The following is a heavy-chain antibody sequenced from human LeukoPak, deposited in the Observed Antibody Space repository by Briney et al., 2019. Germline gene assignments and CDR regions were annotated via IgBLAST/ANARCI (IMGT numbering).Heavy chain of an antibody. J-gene: IGHJ5*02. CDR1: GFIFSDYY. CDR3: ARDGAGLDP. CDR2: INRGGTNT. V-gene: IGHV3-11*01. Sequence: GGSLRLSCAASGFIFSDYYMSWIRQAPGKGLEWISYINRGGTNTHYADSVKGRFSISRDNAKNSLYLQMNSLSAEDTAIYYCARDGAGLDPWGQGVLVTVSS.